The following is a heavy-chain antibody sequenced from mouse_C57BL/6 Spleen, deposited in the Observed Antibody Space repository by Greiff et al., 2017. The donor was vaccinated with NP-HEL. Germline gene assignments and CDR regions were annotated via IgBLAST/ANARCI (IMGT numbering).Heavy chain of an antibody. CDR2: INPGSGGT. Sequence: VQLQQSGAELVRPGTSVKVSCKASGYAFTNYLIEWVKQRPGQGLEWIGVINPGSGGTNYNEKFKGKATLTADKSSSTAYMQLSSLTSEDSAVYYCASYDSRFAYWGQGTLVTVSA. CDR3: ASYDSRFAY. D-gene: IGHD2-3*01. CDR1: GYAFTNYL. V-gene: IGHV1-54*01. J-gene: IGHJ3*01.